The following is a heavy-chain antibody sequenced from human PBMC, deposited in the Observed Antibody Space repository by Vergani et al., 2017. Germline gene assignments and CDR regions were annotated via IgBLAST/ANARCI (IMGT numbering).Heavy chain of an antibody. Sequence: EVQLVESGGGLVQPGRSLRLSCAASGFTFDDYAMHWVRQAPGKGLEWVSGISGSGGSTYYADSVKGRFTISRDNSKNTLYLQMNSLRAEDTAVYYCARDFPHSGSSGMDVWGQGTTVTVSS. CDR3: ARDFPHSGSSGMDV. CDR2: ISGSGGST. D-gene: IGHD1-26*01. CDR1: GFTFDDYA. V-gene: IGHV3-9*01. J-gene: IGHJ6*02.